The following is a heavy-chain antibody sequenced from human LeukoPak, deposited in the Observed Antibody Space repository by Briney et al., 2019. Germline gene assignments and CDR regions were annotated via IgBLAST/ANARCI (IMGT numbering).Heavy chain of an antibody. J-gene: IGHJ5*02. CDR2: IIPILGIA. Sequence: SVKVSCKASGGTFSSYAISWVRQAPGQGLEWMGRIIPILGIANYAQKFQGRVTITTDESTSTAYMELSSLRSEDTAVYYCARGGGTTVWFDPWGQGTLVTVSS. V-gene: IGHV1-69*04. CDR1: GGTFSSYA. CDR3: ARGGGTTVWFDP. D-gene: IGHD1-14*01.